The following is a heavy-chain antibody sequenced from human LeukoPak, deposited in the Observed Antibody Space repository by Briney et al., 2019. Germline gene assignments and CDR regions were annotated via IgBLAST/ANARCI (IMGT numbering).Heavy chain of an antibody. CDR3: ARDRDCSAGSCSSPGQYYYHMDV. J-gene: IGHJ6*03. V-gene: IGHV4-59*11. CDR2: IHYSGGT. Sequence: NPSETLSLTCTVSAASISAHYWGWMRQPPGKGLQRLGYIHYSGGTNYHPALKSRATISVDTSKNQFSLKLDSVPAADTAVYYCARDRDCSAGSCSSPGQYYYHMDVWGKGITVTVSS. D-gene: IGHD2-15*01. CDR1: AASISAHY.